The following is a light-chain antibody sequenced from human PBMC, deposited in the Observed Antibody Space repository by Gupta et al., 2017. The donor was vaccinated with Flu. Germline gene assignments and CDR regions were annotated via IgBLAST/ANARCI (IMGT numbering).Light chain of an antibody. V-gene: IGLV3-10*01. Sequence: SYELTQPPSVSVSPGQTARITCSGDALPKKYAYWYQQKSGQAPVLVIYEDTKRPSVIPARFSGSSSGTTASLTISEAQVEDEADYLWFSKDSSGNHLLFGGGTKLTVL. CDR3: FSKDSSGNHLL. CDR1: ALPKKY. J-gene: IGLJ3*02. CDR2: EDT.